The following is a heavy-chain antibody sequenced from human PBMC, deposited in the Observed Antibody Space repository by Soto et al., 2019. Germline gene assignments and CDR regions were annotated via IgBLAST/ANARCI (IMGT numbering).Heavy chain of an antibody. Sequence: QVQLVQSGAEVRQPASSVKVSCKTSGGTFSSYAISWVRQAPGQGLEWMGGIVPIVDTSTYEQKFQGRVTITDDESTSTVYRELSSLRSDDTAVNYCGIVVAIHGYPDNWGQGTLVTVSS. CDR1: GGTFSSYA. J-gene: IGHJ4*02. V-gene: IGHV1-69*12. CDR2: IVPIVDTS. D-gene: IGHD5-12*01. CDR3: GIVVAIHGYPDN.